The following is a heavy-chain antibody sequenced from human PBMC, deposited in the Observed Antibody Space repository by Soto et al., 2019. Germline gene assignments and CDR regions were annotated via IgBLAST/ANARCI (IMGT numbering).Heavy chain of an antibody. CDR3: ARTKFRDDSSGSSYAMDV. CDR1: GGSISSGGYY. D-gene: IGHD3-22*01. Sequence: SETLSLTCTVSGGSISSGGYYWSWIRQHPGKGLEWIGYIYYSGSTNYNPSLKSRVTISVDTSQNQFSLRLSSVTAADTAVYYCARTKFRDDSSGSSYAMDVWVKGNTVTVSS. V-gene: IGHV4-61*08. CDR2: IYYSGST. J-gene: IGHJ6*04.